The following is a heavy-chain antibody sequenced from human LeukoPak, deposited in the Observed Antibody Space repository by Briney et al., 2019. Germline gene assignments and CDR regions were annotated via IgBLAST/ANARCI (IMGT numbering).Heavy chain of an antibody. Sequence: ASVKVSCKASGYTFTSYGISWVRQAPGQGLEWMGWISAYNGNTNYAQKLQGRVTMTTDTSTSTAYMELRSLRSDDTAVYYCARDHTVGPIVVVPAAIDYYYYMDVWGKGTTVTVSS. V-gene: IGHV1-18*01. CDR2: ISAYNGNT. J-gene: IGHJ6*03. CDR1: GYTFTSYG. CDR3: ARDHTVGPIVVVPAAIDYYYYMDV. D-gene: IGHD2-2*01.